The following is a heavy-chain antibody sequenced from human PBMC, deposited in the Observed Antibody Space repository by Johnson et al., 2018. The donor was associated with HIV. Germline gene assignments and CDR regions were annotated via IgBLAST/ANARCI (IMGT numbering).Heavy chain of an antibody. CDR1: GFSFSTYW. CDR3: ARSRWADDASDG. J-gene: IGHJ3*01. Sequence: VQLVESGGRLVQPGGSLRLSCAASGFSFSTYWMHWVRRVPGKGLVWVSRIDTEGSGTTYADSVKGRFTISRDNAKNTVYLQMISLRAEDMAVYYCARSRWADDASDGWGQGTMVTVSS. V-gene: IGHV3-74*03. CDR2: IDTEGSGT. D-gene: IGHD1-26*01.